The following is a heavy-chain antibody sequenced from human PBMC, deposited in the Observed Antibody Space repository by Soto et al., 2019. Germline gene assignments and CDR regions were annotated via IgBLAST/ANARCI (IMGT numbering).Heavy chain of an antibody. CDR1: GGSISSGDYY. CDR2: IYYSGST. Sequence: QVQLQESGPGLVKPSQTLSLTCTVSGGSISSGDYYWSWIRQPPGKGLEWIGYIYYSGSTYYNPSLKSRVTISVDTSKNQVSLKLSSVTAADTAVYYCARVGPIAVAGTAEFDPWGQGTLVTVSS. CDR3: ARVGPIAVAGTAEFDP. J-gene: IGHJ5*02. D-gene: IGHD6-19*01. V-gene: IGHV4-30-4*01.